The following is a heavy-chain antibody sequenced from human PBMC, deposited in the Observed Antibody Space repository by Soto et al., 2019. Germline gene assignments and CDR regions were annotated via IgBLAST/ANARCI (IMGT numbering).Heavy chain of an antibody. Sequence: EVQLVESGGGVVRPGGSLRLSCAASGFTFDDYGMSWVRQAPGKGLEWVSGINWNGGSTGYADSVKGRFNISRDNAKNSLYLQMNSLRAEDTALYYCARDSTITFGGVIVTKVFDYWGQGTLVTVSS. D-gene: IGHD3-16*02. CDR2: INWNGGST. J-gene: IGHJ4*02. V-gene: IGHV3-20*04. CDR3: ARDSTITFGGVIVTKVFDY. CDR1: GFTFDDYG.